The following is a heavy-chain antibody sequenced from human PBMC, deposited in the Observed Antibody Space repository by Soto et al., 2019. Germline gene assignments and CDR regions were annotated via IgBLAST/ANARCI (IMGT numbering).Heavy chain of an antibody. CDR2: IIPIFGTA. CDR1: GGTFSSYA. Sequence: QVQLVQSGAEVKKPGSSVKVSCKASGGTFSSYAISWVRQAPGQGLEWMGGIIPIFGTANYAQKFQGRVTITADESTRTASMELSSLRSEDTAVYYCAMRSTGTAMTKGGMDVWGQGTTVTVSS. V-gene: IGHV1-69*12. D-gene: IGHD5-18*01. CDR3: AMRSTGTAMTKGGMDV. J-gene: IGHJ6*02.